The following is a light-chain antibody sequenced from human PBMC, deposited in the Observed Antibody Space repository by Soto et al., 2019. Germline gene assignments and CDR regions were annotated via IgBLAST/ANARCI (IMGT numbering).Light chain of an antibody. V-gene: IGKV3-11*01. CDR3: QRSSNWPLT. J-gene: IGKJ4*01. CDR2: DAS. Sequence: EIVLTQSPATRSLSPGESATLSCRASQSVTRFLAWYQQKPGQAPRLLIYDASNRATGIPAKVTASGSGTDFARTVSGREPEDFAVYCCQRSSNWPLTCGGGTKVEIK. CDR1: QSVTRF.